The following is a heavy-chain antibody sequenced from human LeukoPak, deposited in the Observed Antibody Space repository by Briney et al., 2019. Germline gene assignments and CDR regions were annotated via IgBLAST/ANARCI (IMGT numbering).Heavy chain of an antibody. J-gene: IGHJ4*02. D-gene: IGHD5-18*01. CDR1: GFTFSSFS. V-gene: IGHV3-21*01. CDR2: ISFSGTYI. CDR3: ARRASTERGHSYGLDY. Sequence: GGSLRLSCAASGFTFSSFSMNWVRQAPGKGLEWVSSISFSGTYIYYADSLKGRITISRDNARRSLFLQMNSLRAEDTAVYYCARRASTERGHSYGLDYWGQGTLVTVSS.